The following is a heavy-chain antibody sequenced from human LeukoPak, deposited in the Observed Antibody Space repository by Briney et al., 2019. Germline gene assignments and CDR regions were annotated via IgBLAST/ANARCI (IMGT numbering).Heavy chain of an antibody. J-gene: IGHJ4*02. CDR3: TRLPRETAGDY. CDR2: IHPDSSDK. Sequence: GGSLRLSCEASGFTFRHSWLSWIRQTPGKGLEWVANIHPDSSDKFYVDSMEGRFTISRDNTKNSLYLQIDNARLDDTGLYYCTRLPRETAGDYWGQGTLVTVSS. CDR1: GFTFRHSW. V-gene: IGHV3-7*03. D-gene: IGHD1-14*01.